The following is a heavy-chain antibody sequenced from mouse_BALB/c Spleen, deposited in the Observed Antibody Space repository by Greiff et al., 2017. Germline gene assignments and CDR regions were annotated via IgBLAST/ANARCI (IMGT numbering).Heavy chain of an antibody. CDR2: ISSGSSTI. Sequence: EVMLVESGGGLVQPGGSRKLSCAASGFTFSSFGMHWVRQAPEKGLEWVAYISSGSSTIYYEDTVKGRFTISRDNPKNTLFLQMTSLRSEDTAMYYCTRSYGNYGAMDYWGQGTSVTVSS. CDR3: TRSYGNYGAMDY. CDR1: GFTFSSFG. J-gene: IGHJ4*01. D-gene: IGHD2-1*01. V-gene: IGHV5-17*02.